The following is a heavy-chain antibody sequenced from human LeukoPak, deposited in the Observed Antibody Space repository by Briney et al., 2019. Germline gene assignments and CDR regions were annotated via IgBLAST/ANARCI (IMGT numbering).Heavy chain of an antibody. CDR3: AKSLRGYGGLDH. CDR1: GFTFTYYA. D-gene: IGHD4-23*01. V-gene: IGHV3-23*01. Sequence: GSLTLSFAASGFTFTYYAMTWVRQAPGKGLEWVSTFSDSDETTYYSASVRGRFTISRDTSKNILYLQMNNVRADDTAIYYCAKSLRGYGGLDHWGQGALVTVSS. J-gene: IGHJ5*02. CDR2: FSDSDETT.